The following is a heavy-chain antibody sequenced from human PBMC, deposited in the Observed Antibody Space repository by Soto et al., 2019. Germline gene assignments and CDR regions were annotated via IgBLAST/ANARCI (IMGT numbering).Heavy chain of an antibody. CDR2: IYYSGST. V-gene: IGHV4-61*01. D-gene: IGHD6-13*01. Sequence: PSETLSLTCTVSGGSVSSGSYYWSWIRQPPGKGLERIGYIYYSGSTNYNPSLKSRVTISVDTSKNQFSLKLSSVTAADTAVYYCARDPGSSWQRGLYYYGMDVWGQGTTVTVSS. CDR1: GGSVSSGSYY. CDR3: ARDPGSSWQRGLYYYGMDV. J-gene: IGHJ6*02.